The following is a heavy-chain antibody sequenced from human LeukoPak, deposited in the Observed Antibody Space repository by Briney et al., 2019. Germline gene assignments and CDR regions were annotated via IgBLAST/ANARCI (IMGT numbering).Heavy chain of an antibody. CDR3: AKDQSRVGASDPFDY. CDR1: GFTFSSCA. D-gene: IGHD1-26*01. CDR2: ISGSGATT. J-gene: IGHJ4*02. Sequence: PGGSLRLSCAASGFTFSSCAMTWVRQAPGKGLEWVSSISGSGATTYYADSVKGRFTISRDNSNNTVYLQMNSLRAEDTAVYYCAKDQSRVGASDPFDYWGQGMQVGVYS. V-gene: IGHV3-23*01.